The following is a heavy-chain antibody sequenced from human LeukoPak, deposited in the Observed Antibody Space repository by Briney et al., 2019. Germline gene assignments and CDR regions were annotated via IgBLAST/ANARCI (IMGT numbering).Heavy chain of an antibody. CDR3: ARHLANVRWGVNPRWFDP. J-gene: IGHJ5*02. D-gene: IGHD3-10*02. Sequence: GESLKISCKGSGYSFTSYWIGWVRQMPGKGLEWMGIIYPGDSDTRYSPSFEGQVTISADKSISTAYLQWNSLNVSDTAMYYCARHLANVRWGVNPRWFDPWGQGTLVTVSS. CDR1: GYSFTSYW. CDR2: IYPGDSDT. V-gene: IGHV5-51*01.